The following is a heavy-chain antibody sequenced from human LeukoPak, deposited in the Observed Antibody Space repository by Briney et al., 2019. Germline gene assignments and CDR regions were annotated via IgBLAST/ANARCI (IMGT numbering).Heavy chain of an antibody. CDR3: AKASLEGGAFDI. CDR2: ISSSSSYI. V-gene: IGHV3-21*04. CDR1: GFTFSSYS. J-gene: IGHJ3*02. D-gene: IGHD3-16*01. Sequence: GMSLRLSCVVSGFTFSSYSMNWVRQAPGKGLEWVSSISSSSSYIYYADSVKGRFTISRDNARNSLYLQMNSLRAEDTALYYCAKASLEGGAFDIWGQGTMVTVSS.